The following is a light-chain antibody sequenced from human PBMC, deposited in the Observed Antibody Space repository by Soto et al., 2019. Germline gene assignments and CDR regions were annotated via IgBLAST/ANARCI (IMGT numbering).Light chain of an antibody. J-gene: IGKJ1*01. Sequence: EIVLTQSPGTLSLSPGERASLSCRASQSVRSNYLAWYQQKPGQAPRLLIYYASNLATAIPDRFSGSGSGTDLTLTISSMQPDDFATYSCQQYNDNSPWTFGQGTKVDIK. V-gene: IGKV3-20*01. CDR3: QQYNDNSPWT. CDR2: YAS. CDR1: QSVRSNY.